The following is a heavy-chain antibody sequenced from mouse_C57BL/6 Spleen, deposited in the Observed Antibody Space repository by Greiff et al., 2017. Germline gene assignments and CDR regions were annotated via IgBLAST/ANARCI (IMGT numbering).Heavy chain of an antibody. J-gene: IGHJ3*01. D-gene: IGHD2-4*01. CDR2: ISSGSSTI. CDR3: AIDYDGAWFAY. Sequence: EVKVEESGGGLVKPGGSLKLSCAASGFTFSDYGMHWVRQAPEKGLGWVAYISSGSSTIYYADTVKGRFTISRDNAKNTLFLQMTSLRSEDTAMYYCAIDYDGAWFAYWGQGTLVTVSA. CDR1: GFTFSDYG. V-gene: IGHV5-17*01.